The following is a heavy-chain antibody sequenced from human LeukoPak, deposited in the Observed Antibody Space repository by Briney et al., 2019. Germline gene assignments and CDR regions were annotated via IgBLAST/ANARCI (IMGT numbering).Heavy chain of an antibody. V-gene: IGHV3-9*03. CDR1: GFTFDDYA. CDR2: ISWNSGSI. D-gene: IGHD3-10*01. J-gene: IGHJ4*02. CDR3: AIARGAALPLSIDC. Sequence: GRSLRLSCAASGFTFDDYAMHWVRHAPGKGLEGVSGISWNSGSIGYADSVKGRFTISRDNAKNSLYLQMNSLRAEDMALYYCAIARGAALPLSIDCWGQGTLVTVSS.